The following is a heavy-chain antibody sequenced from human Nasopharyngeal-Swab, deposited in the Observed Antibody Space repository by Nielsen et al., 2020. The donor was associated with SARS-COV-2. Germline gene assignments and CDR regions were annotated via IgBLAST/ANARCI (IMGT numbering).Heavy chain of an antibody. J-gene: IGHJ6*02. Sequence: WIRQPPGKGLEWIGYIYYSGSTNYNPSLKSRVTISVDTSKNQFSLKLSSVTAADTAVYYCARDRAWDSSGWDYYYGMDVWGQGTTVTLSS. V-gene: IGHV4-59*01. CDR2: IYYSGST. CDR3: ARDRAWDSSGWDYYYGMDV. D-gene: IGHD6-19*01.